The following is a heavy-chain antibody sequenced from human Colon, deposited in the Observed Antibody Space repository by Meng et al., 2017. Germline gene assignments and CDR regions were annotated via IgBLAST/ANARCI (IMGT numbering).Heavy chain of an antibody. Sequence: VQLWGAGPGRGKPSGTLSLTCAGSGGSITTNSYWSWVRQSPEKGLEWIGQIDHRGDPYYNPSLKSRVTMSVDRSKSQVSLQLTSVTAADTAVYYCARHGGYYQDYWGQGTLVTVSS. CDR3: ARHGGYYQDY. J-gene: IGHJ4*02. D-gene: IGHD4-23*01. V-gene: IGHV4-4*02. CDR2: IDHRGDP. CDR1: GGSITTNSY.